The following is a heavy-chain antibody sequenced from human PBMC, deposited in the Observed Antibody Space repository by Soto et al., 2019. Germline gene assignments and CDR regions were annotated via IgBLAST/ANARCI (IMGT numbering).Heavy chain of an antibody. D-gene: IGHD6-25*01. CDR1: GYTFTSYD. CDR2: IIPLFGRA. Sequence: SVKVSCKASGYTFTSYDISWVRQAPGQGLEWMGGIIPLFGRANYAQKFQGRVTITAAASTSTAYMELSSLRSEDTAVYYCAQTLGLAAAGPGRFDLWGRGTLVTVSS. CDR3: AQTLGLAAAGPGRFDL. V-gene: IGHV1-69*13. J-gene: IGHJ2*01.